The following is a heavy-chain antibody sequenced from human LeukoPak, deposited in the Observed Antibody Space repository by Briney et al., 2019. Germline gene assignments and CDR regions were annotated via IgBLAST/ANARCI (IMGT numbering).Heavy chain of an antibody. CDR1: GFTFSDYY. Sequence: GGSLRLSCAASGFTFSDYYMSWIRQAPGKGLEWVSYISRSGSTIYYADSVKGRFTISRDNAKNSLYLQMNSLRAEDTAVYYCARDLYRIVVVPHYFDYWGQGTLVTVSS. J-gene: IGHJ4*02. D-gene: IGHD3-22*01. V-gene: IGHV3-11*04. CDR3: ARDLYRIVVVPHYFDY. CDR2: ISRSGSTI.